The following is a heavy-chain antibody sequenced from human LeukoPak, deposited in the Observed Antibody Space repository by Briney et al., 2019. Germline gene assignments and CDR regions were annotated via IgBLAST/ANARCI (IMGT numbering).Heavy chain of an antibody. CDR3: TRGDTAMVTDFQH. Sequence: GGSLRLSCAASGFTFSSYAMSWVRQAPGKGLEWVSALSGRAFSTYYADSVKGRFTISRDNSKNTLYLQMGSLRAEDMAVYYCTRGDTAMVTDFQHWGQGTLVTVSS. CDR1: GFTFSSYA. V-gene: IGHV3-23*01. D-gene: IGHD5-18*01. CDR2: LSGRAFST. J-gene: IGHJ1*01.